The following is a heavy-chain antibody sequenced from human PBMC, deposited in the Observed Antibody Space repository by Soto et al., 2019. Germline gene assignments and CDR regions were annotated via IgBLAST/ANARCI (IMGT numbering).Heavy chain of an antibody. V-gene: IGHV3-13*01. CDR2: IGTAGDT. CDR1: GFTFSSYD. CDR3: ERAVSYYDSSGYYFGAFDI. D-gene: IGHD3-22*01. J-gene: IGHJ3*02. Sequence: GGSLRLSCAASGFTFSSYDMHWVRQATGKGLEWVSAIGTAGDTYYPGSVKGRFTISRENAKNSLYLQMNSLRAGDTAVYYCERAVSYYDSSGYYFGAFDIWGQGTMVTVSS.